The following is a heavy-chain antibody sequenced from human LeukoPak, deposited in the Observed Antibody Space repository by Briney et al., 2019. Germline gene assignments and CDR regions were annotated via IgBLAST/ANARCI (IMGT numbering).Heavy chain of an antibody. CDR2: ISGGGDST. CDR3: AHQYSTIWFVGDS. D-gene: IGHD6-13*01. CDR1: GFTFSDYA. J-gene: IGHJ4*02. Sequence: GVSLSLSCAASGFTFSDYAMSWLPQAPGQGLEWVSAISGGGDSTSYADSVKGRFTISRDTSKNTLYLQMNSLGAEDTAVYFCAHQYSTIWFVGDSWGPGTLVTVSS. V-gene: IGHV3-23*01.